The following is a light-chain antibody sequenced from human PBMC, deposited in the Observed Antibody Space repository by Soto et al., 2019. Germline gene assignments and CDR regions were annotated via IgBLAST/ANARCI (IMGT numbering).Light chain of an antibody. CDR3: MQETQFPFT. CDR1: QSVLYSSSNNNY. J-gene: IGKJ4*01. CDR2: WAS. V-gene: IGKV4-1*01. Sequence: DIVVTQSPDFLAVSLGERATISCKSSQSVLYSSSNNNYLAWYQQKPGQPPKALIYWASNRFSGVPDRFTGSGAGTDFTLKISRVAAEDVGTYYCMQETQFPFTFGGGTKVDIK.